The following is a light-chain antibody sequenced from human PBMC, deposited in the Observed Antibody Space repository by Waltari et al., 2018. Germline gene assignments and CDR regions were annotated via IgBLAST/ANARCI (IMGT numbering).Light chain of an antibody. J-gene: IGKJ4*01. V-gene: IGKV1-12*01. CDR3: QQAFVEVS. CDR1: QSIVNW. CDR2: GAS. Sequence: DIQITQSPSSVSASVGDRVTIPCRASQSIVNWLAWYQQRPGKAPKLLIYGASNLQGGVPSRCSGSGSGTDFTLTINNLQPEDFATYYCQQAFVEVSFAGGTRVEIK.